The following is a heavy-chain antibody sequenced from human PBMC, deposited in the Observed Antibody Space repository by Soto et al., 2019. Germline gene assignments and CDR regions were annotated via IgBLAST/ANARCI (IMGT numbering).Heavy chain of an antibody. CDR1: GFTFTSSA. D-gene: IGHD1-26*01. CDR2: IVVGSGNT. J-gene: IGHJ4*02. CDR3: AAGEDSGSYLYYFDY. Sequence: GASVKVSCKASGFTFTSSAVQWVRQARGQRLEWIGWIVVGSGNTNYAQKFQERVTITRDMSTSTAYMELSSLRSEGTAVYYCAAGEDSGSYLYYFDYWGQGTLVTVSS. V-gene: IGHV1-58*01.